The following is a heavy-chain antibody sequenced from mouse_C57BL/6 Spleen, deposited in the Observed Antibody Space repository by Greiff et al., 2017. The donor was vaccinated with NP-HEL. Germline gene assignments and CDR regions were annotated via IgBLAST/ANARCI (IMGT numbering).Heavy chain of an antibody. CDR1: GYTFTDYE. CDR3: TRGTYGSSYY. Sequence: VQLQQSGAELVRPGASVTLSCKASGYTFTDYEMHWVKQTPVHGLEWIGAIDPETGGTAYNQKFKGKAILTADKSSSTAYMELRSLTSEDSAVYYCTRGTYGSSYYWGQGTTLTVSS. V-gene: IGHV1-15*01. J-gene: IGHJ2*01. CDR2: IDPETGGT. D-gene: IGHD1-1*01.